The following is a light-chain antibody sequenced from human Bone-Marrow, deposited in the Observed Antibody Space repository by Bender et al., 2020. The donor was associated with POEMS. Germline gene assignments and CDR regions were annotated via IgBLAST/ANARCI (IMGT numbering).Light chain of an antibody. J-gene: IGLJ3*02. Sequence: QSALTQPASVSGSPGQSVTISCTDTSGGIGNVYLFSWYQQHPGKAPKLIIYDVNKRPSGVPDRFSGSKSGTSASLAITGLQAEDEGDYYCQSYDNSLGGWVFGGGTKLTVL. V-gene: IGLV2-14*02. CDR1: SGGIGNVYL. CDR2: DVN. CDR3: QSYDNSLGGWV.